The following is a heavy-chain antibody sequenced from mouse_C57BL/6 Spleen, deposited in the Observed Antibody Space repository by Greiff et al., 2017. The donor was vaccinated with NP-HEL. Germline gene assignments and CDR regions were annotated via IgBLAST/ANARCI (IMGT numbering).Heavy chain of an antibody. CDR2: IWSGGST. V-gene: IGHV2-4*01. D-gene: IGHD2-3*01. Sequence: VKLQESGPGLVQPSQSLSITCTVSGFSLTSYGVHWVRQPPGKGLEWLGVIWSGGSTDYNAAFISRLSISKDNSKSQVFFKMNSLQADDTAIYYCAKGGYYFLYYYAMDYWGQGTSVTVSS. CDR3: AKGGYYFLYYYAMDY. CDR1: GFSLTSYG. J-gene: IGHJ4*01.